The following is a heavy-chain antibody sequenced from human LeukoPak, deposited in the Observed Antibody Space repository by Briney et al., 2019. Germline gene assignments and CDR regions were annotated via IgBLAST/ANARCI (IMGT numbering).Heavy chain of an antibody. CDR3: ARTGQGTQDY. V-gene: IGHV4-59*01. CDR2: IYYSGST. Sequence: SETLSLTCTVSGGSISSYYWSWIRQPPGKGLGWIGYIYYSGSTNYNPSLKSRVTISVDTSKNQFSLKLSSVTAADTAVYYCARTGQGTQDYWGQGTLVTVSS. J-gene: IGHJ4*02. CDR1: GGSISSYY. D-gene: IGHD1-1*01.